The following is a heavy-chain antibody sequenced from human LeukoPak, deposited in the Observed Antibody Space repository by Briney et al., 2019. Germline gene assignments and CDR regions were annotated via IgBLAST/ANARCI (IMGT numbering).Heavy chain of an antibody. V-gene: IGHV4-59*01. J-gene: IGHJ4*02. CDR2: FYNSGRS. CDR1: DDSISDYY. Sequence: SETLSLTCTVSDDSISDYYRGWIRQPPGKGLEWIGYFYNSGRSTYNPSLRSRVTISADTSKNHFSLKLNSVTTADTAVYYCTRGAGWLIDYWGQGILVTVSS. D-gene: IGHD3-16*01. CDR3: TRGAGWLIDY.